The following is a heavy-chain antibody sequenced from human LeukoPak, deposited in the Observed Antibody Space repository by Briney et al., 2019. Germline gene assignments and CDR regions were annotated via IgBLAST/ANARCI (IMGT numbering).Heavy chain of an antibody. Sequence: SETLSLTCTVSGGSISSSSYYWGWIRQPPGKGLEWIGSIYYSGSTYYNPSLKSRVTISVDTSKNQFSLKLSSVTAADTAVYYCARVVTMVRGGWYYMDVWGKGTTVTVSS. D-gene: IGHD3-10*01. V-gene: IGHV4-39*07. CDR3: ARVVTMVRGGWYYMDV. CDR2: IYYSGST. J-gene: IGHJ6*03. CDR1: GGSISSSSYY.